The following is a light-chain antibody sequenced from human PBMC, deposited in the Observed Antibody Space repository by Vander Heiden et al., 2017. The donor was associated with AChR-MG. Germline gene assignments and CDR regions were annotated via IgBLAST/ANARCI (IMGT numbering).Light chain of an antibody. CDR1: HSLLHSDGKTY. Sequence: EIVWTQTPLSLSVTPVQPTSTSCKSSHSLLHSDGKTYLYWYLQKPGQPPQLLISEVSSRFSGVPDRFSGSGSGTDFTLKISRVETEDVGVYYCMQGIQLRGAFGGGTKVEIK. J-gene: IGKJ4*01. V-gene: IGKV2-29*02. CDR3: MQGIQLRGA. CDR2: EVS.